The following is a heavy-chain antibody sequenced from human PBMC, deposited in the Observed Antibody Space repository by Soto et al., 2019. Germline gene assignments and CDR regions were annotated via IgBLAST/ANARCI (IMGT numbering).Heavy chain of an antibody. D-gene: IGHD5-18*01. Sequence: QITLKESGPTLVKPTQTLTLTCTYSGFSLTTSGAGVGWIRQPPGKALEWLALISWKDDKRYNPGLESRLTITKDTSKNQVILILTNMDPVDTATYFCAHRYGGYYYRWYFDSWGQGTLVTVSS. V-gene: IGHV2-5*01. CDR3: AHRYGGYYYRWYFDS. CDR1: GFSLTTSGAG. CDR2: ISWKDDK. J-gene: IGHJ4*02.